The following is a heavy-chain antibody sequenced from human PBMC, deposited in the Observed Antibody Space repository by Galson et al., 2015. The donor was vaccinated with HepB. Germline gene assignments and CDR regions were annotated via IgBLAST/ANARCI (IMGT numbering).Heavy chain of an antibody. CDR1: GFTFSQYG. CDR2: IWYDGGQK. J-gene: IGHJ3*01. Sequence: SLRLSCAASGFTFSQYGMHWVRQAPGKGLVWVATIWYDGGQKLYADSVKGRFTISRDDSKNALYLQMDNLRAEDTAVYYCAKASGSDFWSGYYTRGDDAFNVWGQGTMVTVSS. D-gene: IGHD3-3*01. V-gene: IGHV3-33*06. CDR3: AKASGSDFWSGYYTRGDDAFNV.